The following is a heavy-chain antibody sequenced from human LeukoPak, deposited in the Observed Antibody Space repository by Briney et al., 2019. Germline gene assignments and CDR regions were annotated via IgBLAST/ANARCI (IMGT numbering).Heavy chain of an antibody. CDR2: IYHSGST. CDR1: GYSISSGYY. Sequence: SETLSLTCAVSGYSISSGYYWGWIRQHPGKGLEWIGSIYHSGSTYYNPSLKSRVTISVDTSKNQFSLKLSSVTAADTAVYYCARHNRPATDDFWSGYYFRILSPFDYWGQGTLVTVSS. J-gene: IGHJ4*02. V-gene: IGHV4-38-2*01. CDR3: ARHNRPATDDFWSGYYFRILSPFDY. D-gene: IGHD3-3*01.